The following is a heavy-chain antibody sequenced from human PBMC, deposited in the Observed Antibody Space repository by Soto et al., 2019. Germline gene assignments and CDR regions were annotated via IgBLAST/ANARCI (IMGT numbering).Heavy chain of an antibody. CDR2: ISYDGRNK. D-gene: IGHD6-13*01. CDR3: AKDQRYSSSWYPGNSYYYGMDA. CDR1: GFTFSSYG. V-gene: IGHV3-30*18. Sequence: QVQLVESGGGVVQPGRSLRLSCAASGFTFSSYGMHWVRQAPGKWLEWVAVISYDGRNKYYADSVKGRFTISRDNSKNTLYLQMNSLRAEDTAVYYCAKDQRYSSSWYPGNSYYYGMDAWCQGTTVTVSS. J-gene: IGHJ6*02.